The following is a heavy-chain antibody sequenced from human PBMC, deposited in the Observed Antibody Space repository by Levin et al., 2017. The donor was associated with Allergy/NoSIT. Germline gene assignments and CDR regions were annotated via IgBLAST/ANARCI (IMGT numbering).Heavy chain of an antibody. CDR2: IRNKAHGGTT. V-gene: IGHV3-49*04. Sequence: GESLKISCTGSGFTFGDYAMSWVRQAPGKGLEWVGFIRNKAHGGTTEYAAAVKGRLTISSDDSKSIAYLQMNSLNTEDTAVYFGARGGPPNYDYNWGSYRDGYFDYWGQGTLVTVSS. CDR3: ARGGPPNYDYNWGSYRDGYFDY. J-gene: IGHJ4*02. CDR1: GFTFGDYA. D-gene: IGHD3-16*02.